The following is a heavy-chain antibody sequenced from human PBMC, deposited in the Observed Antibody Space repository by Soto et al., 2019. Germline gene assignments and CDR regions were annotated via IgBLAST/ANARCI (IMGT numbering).Heavy chain of an antibody. J-gene: IGHJ5*02. CDR2: IYHSGST. Sequence: PSETLSLTCAVSGGSISSGGYSWNWIRQPLGKGLEWIGYIYHSGSTYYNPSLKSRVTISVDKSKNQFSLKLTSVTAADTAVYYCARDQLEGNWFDPWGPGTLVTVSS. CDR1: GGSISSGGYS. V-gene: IGHV4-30-2*01. CDR3: ARDQLEGNWFDP. D-gene: IGHD1-1*01.